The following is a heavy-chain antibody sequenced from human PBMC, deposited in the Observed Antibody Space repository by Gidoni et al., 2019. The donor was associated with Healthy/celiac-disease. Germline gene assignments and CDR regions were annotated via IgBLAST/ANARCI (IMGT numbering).Heavy chain of an antibody. V-gene: IGHV1-24*01. CDR1: GYTLTDLS. CDR3: ATVSTIFGVVTRKNWFDP. Sequence: QVQLVQSGAEVKKPGASVKVSCKVSGYTLTDLSMHWVRQAPGKGLEWMGGFDPEDGETIYAQKFQGRVTMTEDTSTDTAYMELSSLRSEDTAVYYCATVSTIFGVVTRKNWFDPWGQGTLVTVSS. J-gene: IGHJ5*02. CDR2: FDPEDGET. D-gene: IGHD3-3*01.